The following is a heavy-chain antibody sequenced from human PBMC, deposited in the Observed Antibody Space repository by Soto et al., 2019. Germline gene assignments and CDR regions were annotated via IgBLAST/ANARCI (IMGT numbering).Heavy chain of an antibody. CDR1: GFTFSDFY. J-gene: IGHJ6*02. V-gene: IGHV3-11*06. CDR3: ARDLRPKSLTYYYGSGSSSHGMDV. D-gene: IGHD3-10*01. Sequence: GSLRLSCAASGFTFSDFYMSWIRQAPGKGLEWVSSISSSSSYIYYADSVKGRFTISRDNAKNSLYLQMNSLRAEDTAVYYCARDLRPKSLTYYYGSGSSSHGMDVWGQGTTVTVSS. CDR2: ISSSSSYI.